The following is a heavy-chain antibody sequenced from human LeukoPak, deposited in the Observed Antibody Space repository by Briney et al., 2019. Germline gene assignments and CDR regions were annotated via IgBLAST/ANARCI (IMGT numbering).Heavy chain of an antibody. J-gene: IGHJ4*02. D-gene: IGHD2-2*01. CDR2: IYSGGST. CDR1: GFTVSRNY. CDR3: ARAASWARFDS. V-gene: IGHV3-66*01. Sequence: GGSLRLSCAASGFTVSRNYMSWVRQAPGKGLEWVSVIYSGGSTYYADSVKGRFTISRDNSKSTLYLQMNSLRAEDTAVYYCARAASWARFDSWGQGTLVTVSS.